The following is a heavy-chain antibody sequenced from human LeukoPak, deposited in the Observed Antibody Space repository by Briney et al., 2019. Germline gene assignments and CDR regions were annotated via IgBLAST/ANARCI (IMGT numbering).Heavy chain of an antibody. CDR1: GFTFSSYS. J-gene: IGHJ3*02. V-gene: IGHV3-21*01. D-gene: IGHD1-7*01. CDR2: ISSSSSYI. Sequence: SGGSLRLSCAASGFTFSSYSMNWVRQAPGKGLEWVSSISSSSSYIYYADSVKGRFTISRDNAKNSLYLQMNSLRAEDTAVYYCARAIIVYNWHYVQGGGAFDIWGHGTMVTVSS. CDR3: ARAIIVYNWHYVQGGGAFDI.